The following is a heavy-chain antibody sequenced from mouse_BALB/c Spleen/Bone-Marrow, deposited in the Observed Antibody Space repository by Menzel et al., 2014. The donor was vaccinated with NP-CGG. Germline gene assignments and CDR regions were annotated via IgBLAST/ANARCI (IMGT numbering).Heavy chain of an antibody. CDR3: ATWGPYVFAY. J-gene: IGHJ2*01. CDR1: GYTFSNYW. V-gene: IGHV1-63*02. CDR2: IHPGGLYS. Sequence: VQLQQPGAEMVRPGTSVKISCKASGYTFSNYWLGWLKQRPGHNLEWIGDIHPGGLYSNGNDKFKGKATLTADTSSSAAYMQLSSLTSEDSAVYCCATWGPYVFAYWGQGTTLT. D-gene: IGHD2-10*02.